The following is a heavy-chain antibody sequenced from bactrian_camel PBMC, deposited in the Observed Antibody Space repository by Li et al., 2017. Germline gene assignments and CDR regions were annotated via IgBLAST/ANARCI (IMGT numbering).Heavy chain of an antibody. CDR2: FRGDGTT. V-gene: IGHV3S40*01. CDR1: GGTFSRYV. J-gene: IGHJ4*01. D-gene: IGHD4*01. CDR3: AADCPISSIHHQTY. Sequence: VQLVESGGGLVRPGGSLTLSCKVSGGTFSRYVMDWVRQAPGKGLEGVAAFRGDGTTVYADSVKGRFTISQDNAKNTLYLQMNSLKPEDTAVYYCAADCPISSIHHQTYLGQGTQVTVS.